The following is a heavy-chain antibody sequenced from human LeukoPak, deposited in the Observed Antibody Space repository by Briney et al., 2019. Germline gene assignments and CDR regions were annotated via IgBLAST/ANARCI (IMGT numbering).Heavy chain of an antibody. CDR3: ASALDYGGNSALDY. CDR1: GGTFSNYA. V-gene: IGHV1-69*13. CDR2: IIPIFGPA. J-gene: IGHJ4*02. D-gene: IGHD4-23*01. Sequence: VRVSCTASGGTFSNYAINWVREAPGQGVEWRGGIIPIFGPAKYAQKFQGRVTIDADDSTGTAYMELSSLRSEDTAVYYCASALDYGGNSALDYWGQGTLVTVSS.